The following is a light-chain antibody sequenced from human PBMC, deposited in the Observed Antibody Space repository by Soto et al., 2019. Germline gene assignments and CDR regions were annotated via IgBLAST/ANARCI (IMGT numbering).Light chain of an antibody. CDR3: CSYAGTSNVV. Sequence: QSVLTQPASVSGSPGQSITISCTGTSGDVGSYNLVSWYQQHPGKAPKLMIYEVSQRTSGVSNRFSGSKSGNTASLTISGLQAEDEADYYCCSYAGTSNVVFGGGTKLTVL. CDR1: SGDVGSYNL. CDR2: EVS. J-gene: IGLJ2*01. V-gene: IGLV2-23*02.